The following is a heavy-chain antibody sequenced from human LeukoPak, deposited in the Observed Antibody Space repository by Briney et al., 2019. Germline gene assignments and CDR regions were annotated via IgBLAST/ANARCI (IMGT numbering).Heavy chain of an antibody. CDR3: ARELYDYGDYLRDAFDI. J-gene: IGHJ3*02. D-gene: IGHD4-17*01. Sequence: SVKVSCKASGGTFSSYAISWVRQAPGQGLERMGGIIPIFGTANYAQKFQGRVTITADESTSTAYMELSSLRSEDTAVYYCARELYDYGDYLRDAFDIWGQGTMVTVSS. CDR2: IIPIFGTA. V-gene: IGHV1-69*01. CDR1: GGTFSSYA.